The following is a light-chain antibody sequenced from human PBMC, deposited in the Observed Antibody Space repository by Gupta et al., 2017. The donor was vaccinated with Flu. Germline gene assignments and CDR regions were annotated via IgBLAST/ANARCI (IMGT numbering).Light chain of an antibody. CDR1: SSDIGAYKY. CDR2: EVT. J-gene: IGLJ1*01. CDR3: SSHTVSDTFV. V-gene: IGLV2-8*01. Sequence: QSALTQPPSASGSPGQSITISCTGTSSDIGAYKYVSWHQQHAGKAPKLIIYEVTKRPSGVPDRVSGSKSGNTASLTVSGLQAEDEGDYYCSSHTVSDTFVCGTGTAVTVI.